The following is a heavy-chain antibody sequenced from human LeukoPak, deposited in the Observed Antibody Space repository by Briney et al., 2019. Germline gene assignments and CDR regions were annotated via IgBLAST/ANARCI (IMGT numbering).Heavy chain of an antibody. D-gene: IGHD3/OR15-3a*01. CDR2: MNPSGSRP. CDR3: ARDQIQLWFMGGRFDY. V-gene: IGHV1-46*01. J-gene: IGHJ4*02. Sequence: ASVKVSCKSSGYTFTAYYLHWVRQAPGQGHEWMGVMNPSGSRPTFAQKFHGIVTVTIDTSKSTVYMEQSSMRSEDTAVYYCARDQIQLWFMGGRFDYWGQGTLVSVSS. CDR1: GYTFTAYY.